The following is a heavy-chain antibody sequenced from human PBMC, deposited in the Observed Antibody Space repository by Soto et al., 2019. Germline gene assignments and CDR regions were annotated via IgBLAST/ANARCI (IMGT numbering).Heavy chain of an antibody. V-gene: IGHV3-49*04. Sequence: GSLRLSCTASGFSFGDYAMNWARQAPGKGLEWVGFIRGKPNGGATDYAASLKGRFTISRDDSRSVAYLQMNSLKTEDTAVYYCTRDFQGQHYYGMDVWGQGTTVTVSS. CDR2: IRGKPNGGAT. CDR3: TRDFQGQHYYGMDV. J-gene: IGHJ6*02. CDR1: GFSFGDYA.